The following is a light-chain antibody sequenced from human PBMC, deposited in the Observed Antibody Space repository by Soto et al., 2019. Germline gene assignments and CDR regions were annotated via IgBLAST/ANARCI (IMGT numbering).Light chain of an antibody. CDR3: SSYTSSSPYV. CDR2: EVS. Sequence: QSALTQPASVSGSPGQSITISCTGTSSDVGAYNYVSWYQQYPGKVPKLMIYEVSNRPSGVSNRLSGSKSGNTASLTISGLQAEDEADYYCSSYTSSSPYVFGTGTKVTVL. CDR1: SSDVGAYNY. J-gene: IGLJ1*01. V-gene: IGLV2-14*01.